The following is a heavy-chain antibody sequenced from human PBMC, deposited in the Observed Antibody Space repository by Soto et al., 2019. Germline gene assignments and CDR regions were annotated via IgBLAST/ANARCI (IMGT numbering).Heavy chain of an antibody. CDR2: MNPSSANT. CDR1: RYTFIGYD. J-gene: IGHJ6*02. CDR3: TRGQEVWWNAGPLGLHGLDV. D-gene: IGHD3-16*01. Sequence: XSVKVSCKASRYTFIGYDINWVRQAPGQGLEWMGWMNPSSANTGYAQKFQGRISMTRNTSMNTAYMELNSLTSEDTAVYYCTRGQEVWWNAGPLGLHGLDVWGQGTTVTVSS. V-gene: IGHV1-8*01.